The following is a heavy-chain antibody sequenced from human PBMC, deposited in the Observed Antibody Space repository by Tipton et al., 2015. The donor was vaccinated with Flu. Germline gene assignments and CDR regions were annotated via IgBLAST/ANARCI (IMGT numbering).Heavy chain of an antibody. J-gene: IGHJ4*02. Sequence: TLSLTCTVSGGSISSSSHYWGWIRQPPGKGLEWIGSIYYSGSTYSNPSLKSRFTISVDTSKNQFSLKLSSVTAADTAVYYCAREHGDYVGHYFDYWGQGTLVTVSS. V-gene: IGHV4-39*07. CDR3: AREHGDYVGHYFDY. CDR2: IYYSGST. D-gene: IGHD4-17*01. CDR1: GGSISSSSHY.